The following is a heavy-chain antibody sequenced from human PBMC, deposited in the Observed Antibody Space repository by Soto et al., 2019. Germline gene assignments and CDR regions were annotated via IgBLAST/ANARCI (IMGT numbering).Heavy chain of an antibody. CDR2: ISWNSGSI. D-gene: IGHD6-6*01. CDR1: GFTFDDYA. Sequence: PGGSLRLSCAASGFTFDDYAMHWVRQAPWKGLEWVSGISWNSGSIGYADSVKGRFTISRDNSKNTLYLQMNSLRAEDTAVYFCAKSRAAGPAVNFDYWGQGTLVTVSS. J-gene: IGHJ4*02. V-gene: IGHV3-9*01. CDR3: AKSRAAGPAVNFDY.